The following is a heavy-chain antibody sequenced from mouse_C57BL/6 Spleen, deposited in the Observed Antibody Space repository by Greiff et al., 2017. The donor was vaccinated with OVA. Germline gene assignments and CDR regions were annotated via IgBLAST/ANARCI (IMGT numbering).Heavy chain of an antibody. CDR1: GYTFTSYW. V-gene: IGHV1-64*01. CDR3: AKPPPSAVVAPRRYFDV. J-gene: IGHJ1*03. Sequence: QVQLQQPGAELVKPGASVKLSCKASGYTFTSYWMHWVKQRPGQGLEWIGMIHPNSGSTNYNEKFKSKATLTVDKSSSTAYMQLSSLTSEDSAVYYCAKPPPSAVVAPRRYFDVWGTGTTVTVSS. D-gene: IGHD1-1*01. CDR2: IHPNSGST.